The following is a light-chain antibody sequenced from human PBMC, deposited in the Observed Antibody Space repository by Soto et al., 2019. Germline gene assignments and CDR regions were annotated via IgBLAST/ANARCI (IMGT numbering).Light chain of an antibody. Sequence: DIVMTQSPDSLAVSLGERATINCKSSQSVLYSSNNKNYLAWYQQKPGQPPKLLIYWASTRESGVPDRFSGSGSGTDFTLTISSLQAEDVAVYYCQQYLGSPRTFGQGTKVESK. CDR3: QQYLGSPRT. CDR2: WAS. CDR1: QSVLYSSNNKNY. V-gene: IGKV4-1*01. J-gene: IGKJ1*01.